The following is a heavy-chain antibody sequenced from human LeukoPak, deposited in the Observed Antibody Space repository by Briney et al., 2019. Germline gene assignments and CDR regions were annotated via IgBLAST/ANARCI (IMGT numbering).Heavy chain of an antibody. D-gene: IGHD2-2*01. CDR1: GFTFSSYS. J-gene: IGHJ4*02. CDR3: ARDVPYCSSTSCPFDY. Sequence: GGSLRLSCAASGFTFSSYSMNWVRQAPGKGLEWVSSISSSSSYIYYADSVKGRFTISRDNAKNSLYLQMSSLRAEDTAVYYCARDVPYCSSTSCPFDYWGQGTLVTVSS. V-gene: IGHV3-21*01. CDR2: ISSSSSYI.